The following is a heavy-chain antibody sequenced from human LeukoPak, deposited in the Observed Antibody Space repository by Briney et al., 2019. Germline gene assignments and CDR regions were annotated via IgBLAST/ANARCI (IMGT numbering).Heavy chain of an antibody. CDR3: ARATVTMDWFDP. CDR1: GASISSSNYY. Sequence: SETLSLTCTVSGASISSSNYYWGWIRQPPGKGLEWIGSIYYSGSTSYNPSLQSRVTISVDTAKNQFSLKLSSVTAADTAVYYCARATVTMDWFDPWGQGTLVSVSS. D-gene: IGHD4-17*01. V-gene: IGHV4-39*01. J-gene: IGHJ5*02. CDR2: IYYSGST.